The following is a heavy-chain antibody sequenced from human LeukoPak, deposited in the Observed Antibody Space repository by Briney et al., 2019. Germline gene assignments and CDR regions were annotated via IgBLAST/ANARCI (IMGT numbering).Heavy chain of an antibody. Sequence: LAASVKVSCKPSGYTFTAYYIHLLRQAPGQGFEWMGWVNPKSGGTNYAQKFQGRVTMTRDASISTAYMELSTLRSDDTAVYYCASPVVAGVHPFFDYWGQGTLVTVSS. CDR3: ASPVVAGVHPFFDY. CDR1: GYTFTAYY. CDR2: VNPKSGGT. D-gene: IGHD6-19*01. V-gene: IGHV1-2*03. J-gene: IGHJ4*02.